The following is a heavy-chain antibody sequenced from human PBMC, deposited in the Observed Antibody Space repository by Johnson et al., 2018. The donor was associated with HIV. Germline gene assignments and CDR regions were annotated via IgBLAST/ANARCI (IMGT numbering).Heavy chain of an antibody. Sequence: VQLVESGGGLVKPGGSLRLSCAASGFTFSNAWMSWFRQAPGTGLEWVSCISGGSTNYADSEKGRFTISRDNSKNTLYLQMNSLGAEDTAVYYCAKDERAGQWLVLAFDIWGQGTMVTVSS. CDR1: GFTFSNAW. CDR2: ISGGST. J-gene: IGHJ3*02. D-gene: IGHD6-19*01. V-gene: IGHV3-38-3*01. CDR3: AKDERAGQWLVLAFDI.